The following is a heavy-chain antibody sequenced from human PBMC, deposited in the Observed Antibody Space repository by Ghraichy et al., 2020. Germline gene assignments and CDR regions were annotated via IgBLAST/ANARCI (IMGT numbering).Heavy chain of an antibody. D-gene: IGHD3-22*01. CDR3: ARAALVVVITGHLSP. Sequence: SQTLSLTCAVYGGSFSGYYWSWIRQPPGKGLEWIGEINHSGSTNYNPSLKSRVTISVDTSKNQFSLKLSSVTAADTAVYYCARAALVVVITGHLSPWGQGTLVTVSS. J-gene: IGHJ4*02. CDR1: GGSFSGYY. CDR2: INHSGST. V-gene: IGHV4-34*01.